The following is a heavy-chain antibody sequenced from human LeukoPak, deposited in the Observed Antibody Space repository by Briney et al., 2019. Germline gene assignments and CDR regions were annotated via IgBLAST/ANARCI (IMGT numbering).Heavy chain of an antibody. CDR3: EGGMPMYV. Sequence: ASVKVSCKASGYTFINYEINWVRQATGQGLEWLGWMNPNSGITGYAQKFQGRVTITRNTSISTAYMEMSSLGYEDTAVYYCEGGMPMYVWGKGTKVTVSS. CDR2: MNPNSGIT. D-gene: IGHD2-2*01. V-gene: IGHV1-8*03. CDR1: GYTFINYE. J-gene: IGHJ6*04.